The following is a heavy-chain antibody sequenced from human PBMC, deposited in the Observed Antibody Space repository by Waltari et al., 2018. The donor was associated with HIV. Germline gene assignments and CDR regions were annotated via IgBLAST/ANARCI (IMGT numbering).Heavy chain of an antibody. CDR1: GFPFSDYH. CDR3: ARIYDGYNSNYFDY. Sequence: QVHLVESGGGLVKPGGSLRLSCAASGFPFSDYHMSWLRQAPGKGLEWVSYISSSGTTIYYADSVRGRFTFSRDNAKNSLYLQMNSLRAEDTAVYYCARIYDGYNSNYFDYWGQGTLVTVSS. D-gene: IGHD5-12*01. J-gene: IGHJ4*02. V-gene: IGHV3-11*04. CDR2: ISSSGTTI.